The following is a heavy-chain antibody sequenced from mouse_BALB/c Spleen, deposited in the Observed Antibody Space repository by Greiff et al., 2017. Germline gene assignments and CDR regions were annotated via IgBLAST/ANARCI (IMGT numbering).Heavy chain of an antibody. CDR3: ARGLQYFDY. V-gene: IGHV5-6-5*01. Sequence: DVMLVESGGGLVKPGGSLKLSCAASGFTFSSYAMSWVRQTPEKRLEWVASISSGGSTYYPDSVKGRFTISRDNARNILYLQMSSLRSEDTAMYYCARGLQYFDYWGQGTTLTVSS. J-gene: IGHJ2*01. CDR2: ISSGGST. CDR1: GFTFSSYA. D-gene: IGHD2-10*01.